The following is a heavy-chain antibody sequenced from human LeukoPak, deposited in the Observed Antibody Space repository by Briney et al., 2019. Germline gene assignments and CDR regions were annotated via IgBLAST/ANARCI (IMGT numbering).Heavy chain of an antibody. CDR3: TAPGYSGSYFGDYFDY. Sequence: GWSLRLSYAASGFTFSNAWMSWVRQAPGTGRDWVGCIKSKTDGGTTDYAAPVKGRFTISRDDSKITLYLQMNSLKAEDTAVYYSTAPGYSGSYFGDYFDYWGQGTLVTVSS. CDR1: GFTFSNAW. D-gene: IGHD1-26*01. J-gene: IGHJ4*02. V-gene: IGHV3-15*01. CDR2: IKSKTDGGTT.